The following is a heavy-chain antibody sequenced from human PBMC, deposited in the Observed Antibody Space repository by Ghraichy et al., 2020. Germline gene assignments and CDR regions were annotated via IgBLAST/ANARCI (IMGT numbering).Heavy chain of an antibody. V-gene: IGHV3-48*02. CDR3: ARASTVVRYFYYDGMDV. CDR2: ITSSSRTI. J-gene: IGHJ6*02. Sequence: GESLNISCVGSGFTFSSYNMNWVRQAPGKSLEWVSYITSSSRTIAYADSVKGRFTISRDNAQNSLYLQMKSLRDEDTAVYYCARASTVVRYFYYDGMDVWGQGTTVTVSS. CDR1: GFTFSSYN. D-gene: IGHD4-23*01.